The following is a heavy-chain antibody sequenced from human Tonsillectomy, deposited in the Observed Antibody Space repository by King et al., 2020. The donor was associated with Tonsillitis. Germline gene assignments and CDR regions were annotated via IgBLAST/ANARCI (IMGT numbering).Heavy chain of an antibody. V-gene: IGHV4-59*01. CDR3: ARVGRGIAAAGYLDH. D-gene: IGHD6-13*01. J-gene: IGHJ4*02. CDR1: GGSISSYY. CDR2: IYYSGST. Sequence: QLQESGPGLVKPSETLSLTCTVSGGSISSYYWSWIRQPPGKGLEWIGYIYYSGSTNYNPSLKSRVTISVDTSKNQFSLKLRSVTAADTAVYYCARVGRGIAAAGYLDHWGQGTLVTVSS.